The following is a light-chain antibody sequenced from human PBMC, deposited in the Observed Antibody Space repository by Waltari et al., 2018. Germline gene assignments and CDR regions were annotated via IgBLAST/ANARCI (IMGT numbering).Light chain of an antibody. CDR2: DNN. CDR3: AIWDSSLNAIV. V-gene: IGLV1-51*01. Sequence: QSVFTQPPSVSAAPGQKVTISCPGTKSNIGNNYVAWYQQLPGTAPKLLIYDNNKRPSGIPDRFSGSKSGRTATLAISGLQTGDEADYSCAIWDSSLNAIVFGGGTKLTVL. CDR1: KSNIGNNY. J-gene: IGLJ3*02.